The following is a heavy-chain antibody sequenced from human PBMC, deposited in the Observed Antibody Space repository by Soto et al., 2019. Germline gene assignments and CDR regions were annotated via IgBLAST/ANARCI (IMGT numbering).Heavy chain of an antibody. Sequence: GGSLRLSCAASGFTFSDYYMTWIRQAPGKGLEWVSYISSSGTGIYYADSVKGRFTISRDNAKKSLYLQMGSLRAEDTAVYYCARAYSDAFDIWGQGTMVTVSS. CDR2: ISSSGTGI. CDR3: ARAYSDAFDI. CDR1: GFTFSDYY. J-gene: IGHJ3*02. D-gene: IGHD2-15*01. V-gene: IGHV3-11*01.